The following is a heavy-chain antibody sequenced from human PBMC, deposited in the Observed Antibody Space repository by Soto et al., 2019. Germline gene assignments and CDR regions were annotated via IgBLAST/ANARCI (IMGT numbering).Heavy chain of an antibody. D-gene: IGHD3-22*01. CDR3: ARQVVVTSYYFDY. Sequence: SETLSLTCTVSGDFMSSGDYSWAWIRQPPGKGLEWIGYIHHSGNTYSNPALRSRLTMSVDRSKNQFSLKLSSVTATDTAIYYCARQVVVTSYYFDYWGPGTLVTVSS. CDR2: IHHSGNT. J-gene: IGHJ4*02. CDR1: GDFMSSGDYS. V-gene: IGHV4-30-2*01.